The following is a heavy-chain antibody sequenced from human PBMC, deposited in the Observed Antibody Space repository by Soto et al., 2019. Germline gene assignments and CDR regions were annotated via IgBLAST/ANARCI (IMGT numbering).Heavy chain of an antibody. V-gene: IGHV1-69*04. CDR1: GDTFSFYS. Sequence: QVQLVQSGAEVKRPGSSVKVSCKASGDTFSFYSINWVRQAPGLGLEWMGRVNPILSMSNYAQRFQGRLTITPNKSTNTAYMELSGLRSEDSAMYYCETSYGSGYRACGYWCQGALITVSS. CDR2: VNPILSMS. J-gene: IGHJ4*02. CDR3: ETSYGSGYRACGY. D-gene: IGHD3-10*01.